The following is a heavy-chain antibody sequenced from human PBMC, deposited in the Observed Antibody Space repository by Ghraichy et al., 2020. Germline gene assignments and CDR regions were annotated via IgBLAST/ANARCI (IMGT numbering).Heavy chain of an antibody. CDR3: ARGWARPGGYYFDY. CDR2: ISSSSSTI. V-gene: IGHV3-48*02. D-gene: IGHD6-6*01. Sequence: GGSLRLSCAASGFTFSSYSMNWVRQAPGKGLEWVSYISSSSSTIYYADSVKGRFTISRDNAKNSLYLQMNSLRDEDTAVYYCARGWARPGGYYFDYWGQGTLVTVSS. CDR1: GFTFSSYS. J-gene: IGHJ4*02.